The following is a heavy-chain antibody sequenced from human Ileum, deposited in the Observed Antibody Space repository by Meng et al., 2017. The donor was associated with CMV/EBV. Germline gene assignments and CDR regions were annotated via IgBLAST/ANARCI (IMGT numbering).Heavy chain of an antibody. J-gene: IGHJ6*02. V-gene: IGHV4-59*01. CDR1: GGSISSYY. CDR2: IYYSGST. CDR3: ARDRETRVADYGMDV. D-gene: IGHD3-10*01. Sequence: SETLSLTCTVSGGSISSYYWSWIRQPPGKGLEWIGYIYYSGSTNYNPSLKSRVTISVDTSKNQFSLKLSSVTAADTAVYYCARDRETRVADYGMDVWGQGNTVT.